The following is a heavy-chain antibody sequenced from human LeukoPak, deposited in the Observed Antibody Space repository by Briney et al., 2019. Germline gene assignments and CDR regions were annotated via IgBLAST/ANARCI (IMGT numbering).Heavy chain of an antibody. V-gene: IGHV1-2*02. J-gene: IGHJ3*02. CDR1: GYTFTGCY. Sequence: ASVKVSCKASGYTFTGCYMHWVRQAPGQGLEWMGWINPNSGGTNYAQKFQGRVTMTEDTSTDTAYMELSSLRSEDTAVYYCATEGAFDIWGQGTMVTVSS. CDR3: ATEGAFDI. CDR2: INPNSGGT.